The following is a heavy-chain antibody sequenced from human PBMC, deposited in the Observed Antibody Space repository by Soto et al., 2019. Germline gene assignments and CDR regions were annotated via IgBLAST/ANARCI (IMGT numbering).Heavy chain of an antibody. J-gene: IGHJ4*02. CDR1: GFTFSGYS. CDR3: ARQRGCDY. CDR2: IKQDGSEK. Sequence: EVQLVESGGGLGQPGGSLRLSCAASGFTFSGYSMSWVRQAPGKGLEWVANIKQDGSEKYYVASVKGRFTISRDNAKNSVYLQMNSLRADDTAVYYCARQRGCDYWGQGTLVTVSS. D-gene: IGHD1-1*01. V-gene: IGHV3-7*01.